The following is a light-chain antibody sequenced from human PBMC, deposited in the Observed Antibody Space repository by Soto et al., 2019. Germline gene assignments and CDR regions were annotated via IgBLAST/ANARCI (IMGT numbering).Light chain of an antibody. V-gene: IGKV1-33*01. CDR1: QDISND. Sequence: DLPLTQSPSSLSASVGDRVTITCQASQDISNDLNWYQQKPGKAPNLLIYDASNLETGVPSRFSGGGSGTFFSFTINSLQPEDIATYYCQKHDGVPLFGPGTKVEVK. J-gene: IGKJ3*01. CDR2: DAS. CDR3: QKHDGVPL.